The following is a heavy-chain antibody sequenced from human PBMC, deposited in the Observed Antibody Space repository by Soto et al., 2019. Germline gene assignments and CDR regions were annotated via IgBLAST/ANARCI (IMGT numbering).Heavy chain of an antibody. D-gene: IGHD3-22*01. CDR1: GFTFTSSA. J-gene: IGHJ6*02. CDR2: IVVGSGNT. V-gene: IGHV1-58*01. CDR3: AADRNYDSSGSNV. Sequence: RASVKVSCKASGFTFTSSAVQWVRQARGQRLEWIGWIVVGSGNTNYAQKFQERVTITRGMSTSTAYMELSSLRSEDTAVYYCAADRNYDSSGSNVWGQGTTVTVSS.